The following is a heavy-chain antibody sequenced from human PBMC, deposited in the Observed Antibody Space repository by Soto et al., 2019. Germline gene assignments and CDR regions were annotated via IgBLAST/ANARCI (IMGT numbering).Heavy chain of an antibody. CDR1: GYTFNNYG. Sequence: QVQLVQSGTAVKKPGASVKVSCKASGYTFNNYGFNWVRQAPGQGLEWMGWISAYNGHTKYSQIFQARVIMTTDTSTSTAYKEFRSLTSDDTAVYYCARDGAGTNPLGDWGQGTLVTVSS. D-gene: IGHD2-8*01. CDR2: ISAYNGHT. V-gene: IGHV1-18*01. CDR3: ARDGAGTNPLGD. J-gene: IGHJ4*02.